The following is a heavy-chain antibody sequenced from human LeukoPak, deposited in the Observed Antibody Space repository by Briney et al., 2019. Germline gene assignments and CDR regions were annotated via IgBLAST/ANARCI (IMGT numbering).Heavy chain of an antibody. V-gene: IGHV3-48*04. CDR2: ISSSSTI. J-gene: IGHJ4*02. CDR1: GFTFSSYS. Sequence: GGSLRLSCAASGFTFSSYSMNWVRQAPGKGLEWVSYISSSSTIYYADSVKGRFTISRDNAKNSLYLQMNSLRAEDTAVYYCARERITMVRGVITYFDYWGQGTLVTVSS. CDR3: ARERITMVRGVITYFDY. D-gene: IGHD3-10*01.